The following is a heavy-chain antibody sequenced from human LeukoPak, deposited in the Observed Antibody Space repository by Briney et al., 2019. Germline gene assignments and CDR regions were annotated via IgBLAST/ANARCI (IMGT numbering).Heavy chain of an antibody. J-gene: IGHJ1*01. CDR1: GFRFSSYW. D-gene: IGHD4-17*01. V-gene: IGHV3-7*01. CDR2: IKEDGSEK. Sequence: QPGGSLRLSCVVSGFRFSSYWMSWVRQAPGKEPEWVANIKEDGSEKYYEDSVRGRFTISRDNAKNTLFLDMNSLRAEDTAVFYCATDQDHGYLRHWGQGSLVTVSS. CDR3: ATDQDHGYLRH.